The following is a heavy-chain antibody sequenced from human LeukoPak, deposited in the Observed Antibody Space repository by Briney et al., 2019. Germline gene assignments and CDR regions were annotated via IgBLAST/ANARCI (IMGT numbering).Heavy chain of an antibody. CDR3: ARGREVRGVIGPYYFDY. J-gene: IGHJ4*02. CDR2: INHSGST. D-gene: IGHD3-10*01. Sequence: PSETLSLTCAVYGGSFSGYYWSWIRQPPGKGLEWIGEINHSGSTNYNPSLKSRVTISVDTSKNQFSLKLSSVTAADTAVYYCARGREVRGVIGPYYFDYWGQGTLVTVSS. CDR1: GGSFSGYY. V-gene: IGHV4-34*01.